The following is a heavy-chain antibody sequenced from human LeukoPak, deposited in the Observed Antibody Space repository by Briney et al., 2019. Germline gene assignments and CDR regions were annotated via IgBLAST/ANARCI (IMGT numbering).Heavy chain of an antibody. V-gene: IGHV1-18*01. D-gene: IGHD6-19*01. CDR2: ISGYNGNT. Sequence: GASVKVSCRASGYTFTSYGISWVRQAPGQGLEWMGWISGYNGNTNYAQKLQGRVTMTTDTSTSTAYMELKSLRSDDTAVYYCARADIRAIASSGWHGFDYWGQGTLVTVSS. CDR1: GYTFTSYG. J-gene: IGHJ4*02. CDR3: ARADIRAIASSGWHGFDY.